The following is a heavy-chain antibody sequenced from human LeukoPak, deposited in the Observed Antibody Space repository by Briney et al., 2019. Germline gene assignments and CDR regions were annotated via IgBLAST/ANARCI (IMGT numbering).Heavy chain of an antibody. CDR2: VSGSNYL. CDR3: ARYREGGYMWGSYRPDWFDP. Sequence: GGSLRLSCAASGFTFSGYTMKWVRQAPGKGMEWVSSVSGSNYLCYDASVKGRFTISRDNAKNSLYLQMHSLRAEDTAVYYCARYREGGYMWGSYRPDWFDPWGQGSLVTVSS. CDR1: GFTFSGYT. J-gene: IGHJ5*02. V-gene: IGHV3-21*01. D-gene: IGHD3-16*02.